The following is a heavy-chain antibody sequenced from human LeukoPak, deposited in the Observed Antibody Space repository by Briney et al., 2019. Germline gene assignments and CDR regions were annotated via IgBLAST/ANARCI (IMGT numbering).Heavy chain of an antibody. J-gene: IGHJ3*02. CDR3: ATEPRWELYSFDI. CDR1: GFTFSTYA. V-gene: IGHV3-23*01. CDR2: IRVSDGAR. Sequence: PGGSLRLSWVASGFTFSTYAMMWVRQAPGKGLEWVSSIRVSDGARFYADSVKGRFTTSRDNPKNTLFLQMNSLRAEDTAAYYCATEPRWELYSFDIWGQGTMVTVSS. D-gene: IGHD1-7*01.